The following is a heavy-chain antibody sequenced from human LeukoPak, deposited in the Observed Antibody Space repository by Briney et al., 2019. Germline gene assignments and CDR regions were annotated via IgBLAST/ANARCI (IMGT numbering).Heavy chain of an antibody. CDR1: GFTFSNHG. V-gene: IGHV3-33*01. CDR3: ARDRGVSYFDY. CDR2: IWYDGSNK. J-gene: IGHJ4*02. Sequence: GGSLRLSCAASGFTFSNHGMHWVRQAPGKGLEWVAVIWYDGSNKYYADSVKGRFTISRDNSKNTLYLHMNSLRAEDTAMYYCARDRGVSYFDYWGQGTQVTVSS. D-gene: IGHD3-10*01.